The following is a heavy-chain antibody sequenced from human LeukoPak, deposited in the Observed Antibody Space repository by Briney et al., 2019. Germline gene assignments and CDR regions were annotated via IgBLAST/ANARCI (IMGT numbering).Heavy chain of an antibody. Sequence: GGSLRLSCAASGFTFSSYSMNWVRQAPGKGLEWVSFISGSSSYIYYADSVKGRFTISRDNSKNTLYVQMNSPRAEDTAVYYCARGAHYDDYGGGYFDYWGQGTLVTVSS. CDR3: ARGAHYDDYGGGYFDY. D-gene: IGHD4-23*01. V-gene: IGHV3-21*01. CDR1: GFTFSSYS. J-gene: IGHJ4*02. CDR2: ISGSSSYI.